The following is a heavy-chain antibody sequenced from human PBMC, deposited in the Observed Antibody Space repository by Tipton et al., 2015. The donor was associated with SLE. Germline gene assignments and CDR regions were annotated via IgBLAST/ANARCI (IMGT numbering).Heavy chain of an antibody. CDR1: GFTFSSYD. Sequence: SLRLSCAASGFTFSSYDIHWVRQAPGKGLEWVAVIWYDGSNKYYADSVKGRFTISRDNSKNTLYLQMNSLRAEDTAVYYCAKEGIYDVVGLGGGMDVWGQGTTVTVSS. D-gene: IGHD2-15*01. CDR2: IWYDGSNK. J-gene: IGHJ6*02. CDR3: AKEGIYDVVGLGGGMDV. V-gene: IGHV3-30*18.